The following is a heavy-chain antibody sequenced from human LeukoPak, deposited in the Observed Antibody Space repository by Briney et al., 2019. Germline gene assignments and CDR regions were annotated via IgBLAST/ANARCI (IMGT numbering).Heavy chain of an antibody. CDR3: ARDNPPDY. Sequence: GGSLRLSCVASGFTFSSSWMSWVRQAPGKGLEWVANIKQDGSEKSYVESVRGRFTISRDNAKNSLYPQLNGLRAEDTALYYCARDNPPDYWGQGTLVTVSS. J-gene: IGHJ4*02. V-gene: IGHV3-7*03. CDR2: IKQDGSEK. CDR1: GFTFSSSW.